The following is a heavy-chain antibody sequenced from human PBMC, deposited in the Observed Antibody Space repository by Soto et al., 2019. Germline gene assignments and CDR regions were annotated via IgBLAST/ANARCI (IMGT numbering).Heavy chain of an antibody. CDR3: ARHINYYCSGGSCYDYYYYCTDV. J-gene: IGHJ6*02. Sequence: VESLKVSCKGSGYRFNSYCTGWVRQMPWKGLEWMGIIYPGDSDTRYSPSFQGQVTISADKSISTAYLQWSSLKASDTAMYYCARHINYYCSGGSCYDYYYYCTDVWGQGNTLTVSS. CDR2: IYPGDSDT. V-gene: IGHV5-51*01. CDR1: GYRFNSYC. D-gene: IGHD2-15*01.